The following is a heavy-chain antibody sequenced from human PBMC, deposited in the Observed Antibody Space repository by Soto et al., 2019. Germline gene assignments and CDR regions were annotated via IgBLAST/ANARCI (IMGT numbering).Heavy chain of an antibody. J-gene: IGHJ3*02. CDR2: IWYDGSNK. V-gene: IGHV3-33*01. CDR1: RFTFSSYG. CDR3: ARDLSSGGTNACDM. Sequence: QVQLVESGGGVVQPGRSLRLSCAASRFTFSSYGMHWVRQAPGKGLEWVAVIWYDGSNKYYADSVKGRFTISRDNSKNTLYLQMNSLRAEDTAVYYCARDLSSGGTNACDMWGQGTVVTVSS. D-gene: IGHD2-15*01.